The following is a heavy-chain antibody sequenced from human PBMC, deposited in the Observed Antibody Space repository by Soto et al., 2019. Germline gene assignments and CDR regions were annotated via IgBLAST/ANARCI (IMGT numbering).Heavy chain of an antibody. Sequence: QVQLVQSGAEVKKPGASVKVSCKASGYTFTSYGISWVRQAPGQGLEWMGWISAYNGNTNFAQKLQGRVTMTTDTYTSSAHMELRSLRSDATAVYYCARGYCSSTSCYAGDGAFDIWGQGTMVTVSS. J-gene: IGHJ3*02. CDR2: ISAYNGNT. CDR3: ARGYCSSTSCYAGDGAFDI. CDR1: GYTFTSYG. D-gene: IGHD2-2*01. V-gene: IGHV1-18*01.